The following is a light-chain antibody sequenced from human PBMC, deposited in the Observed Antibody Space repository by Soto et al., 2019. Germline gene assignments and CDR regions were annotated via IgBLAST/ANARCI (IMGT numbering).Light chain of an antibody. CDR3: QHTFNSPPWT. V-gene: IGKV1-39*01. J-gene: IGKJ1*01. CDR1: QNIDMY. Sequence: DIHMTQSPSSLSASVGDTVTITCRASQNIDMYLNWYQQQPGKAPRVLISGASNLQSGVPSRFSGSGSGTDFTLTINSLQPEDFASYFCQHTFNSPPWTFGQGTKV. CDR2: GAS.